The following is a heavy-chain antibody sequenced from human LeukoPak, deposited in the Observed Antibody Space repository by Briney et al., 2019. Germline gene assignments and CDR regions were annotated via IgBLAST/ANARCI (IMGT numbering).Heavy chain of an antibody. D-gene: IGHD3-10*01. CDR2: ISPTAIST. CDR3: VRDFLGESGAGGP. Sequence: GGSLRLSCAASGFTLSTYTMNWVRQAPGKGLEWVSSISPTAISTWYADSLKGRFTISRDNARNLLFLEGNGLRAEDTGVFYCVRDFLGESGAGGPWGQGTLVTVSS. V-gene: IGHV3-21*06. J-gene: IGHJ5*02. CDR1: GFTLSTYT.